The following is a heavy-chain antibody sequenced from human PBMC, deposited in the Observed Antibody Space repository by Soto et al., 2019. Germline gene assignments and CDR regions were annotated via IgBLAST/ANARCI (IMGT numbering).Heavy chain of an antibody. CDR2: ISANSGRA. CDR1: GYTFSKYD. D-gene: IGHD1-26*01. J-gene: IGHJ4*02. Sequence: QVQLVQSGTEVKTPGASVKVSCKTSGYTFSKYDISWVRQAPGQGLEWMGLISANSGRANYAQKLQGRVTMTTDTSTSTAYMELGSLRSDDTAVYYCARDLAKGGGSAGFDYWGQGTLVTVSS. V-gene: IGHV1-18*01. CDR3: ARDLAKGGGSAGFDY.